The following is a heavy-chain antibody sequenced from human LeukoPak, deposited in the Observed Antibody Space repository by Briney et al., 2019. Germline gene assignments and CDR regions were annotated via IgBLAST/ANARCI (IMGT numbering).Heavy chain of an antibody. CDR1: GFTFSSYA. Sequence: PGGSLRLSCAASGFTFSSYAMSWVRRAPGKGLEWVSAISGGSGSTYYADSVKGRFTSSRDNSKNTLFLQMNSLRAEDTAVYYCARGTYYYDSVGSMVDYWGQGTLVTVSS. CDR2: ISGGSGST. D-gene: IGHD3-22*01. V-gene: IGHV3-23*01. CDR3: ARGTYYYDSVGSMVDY. J-gene: IGHJ4*02.